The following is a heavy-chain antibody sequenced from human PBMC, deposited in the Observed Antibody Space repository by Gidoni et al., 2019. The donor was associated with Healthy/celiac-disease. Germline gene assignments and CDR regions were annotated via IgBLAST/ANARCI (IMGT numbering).Heavy chain of an antibody. V-gene: IGHV3-33*01. Sequence: QVQLVESGGGVVQPGRSLRLSCAASGFTFSSYGMHWVRQAPGKGLEWVAVIWYDGIKKYYADSVKGRFTISRDNSKNTLYLQMNSLRAEDTAVYYCARDRNVDAVDYWGQGTLVTVSS. CDR1: GFTFSSYG. J-gene: IGHJ4*02. D-gene: IGHD1-1*01. CDR2: IWYDGIKK. CDR3: ARDRNVDAVDY.